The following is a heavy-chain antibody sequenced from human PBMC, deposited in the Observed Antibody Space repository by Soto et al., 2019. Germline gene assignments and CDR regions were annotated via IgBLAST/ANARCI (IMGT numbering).Heavy chain of an antibody. D-gene: IGHD1-1*01. V-gene: IGHV1-18*04. CDR3: ARGSTHYNMDV. J-gene: IGHJ6*02. CDR2: ISGYNANT. CDR1: GYTFTNNG. Sequence: QVQLVQSGGEVKKPGASVKVSCKTSGYTFTNNGINWVRQAPGQGLERMGWISGYNANTKYAQKFQGRVTLTPDTVTRTAFMELRSLRSDDTAVFYCARGSTHYNMDVWGQGTTVTVSS.